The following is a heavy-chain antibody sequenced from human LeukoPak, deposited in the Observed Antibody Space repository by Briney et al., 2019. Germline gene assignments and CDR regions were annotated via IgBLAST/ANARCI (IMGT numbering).Heavy chain of an antibody. V-gene: IGHV4-34*01. D-gene: IGHD1-1*01. CDR2: INHSGST. Sequence: PSETLSLTCAVYGGSFSGYYWSWVRQPPEKGLEWIGEINHSGSTNYNPSLKSRVTISVNTSKNQFSLELTSVTAADTALYYCTRELAGTTVEDWGQGTLVTVSS. CDR1: GGSFSGYY. J-gene: IGHJ4*02. CDR3: TRELAGTTVED.